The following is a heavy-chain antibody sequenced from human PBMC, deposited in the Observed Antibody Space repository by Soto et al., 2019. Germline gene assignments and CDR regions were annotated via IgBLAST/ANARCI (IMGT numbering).Heavy chain of an antibody. Sequence: GGSLRLSCAASGFTFSSYGMHWVRQAPGKGLEWVAVISYDGSNKYYADSVKGRFTISRDNSKNTLYLQMNSLRAEDTAVYYCAKQGVFGVVIRPYYYYGMDVWGQGTTVTVSS. CDR2: ISYDGSNK. V-gene: IGHV3-30*18. CDR3: AKQGVFGVVIRPYYYYGMDV. CDR1: GFTFSSYG. D-gene: IGHD3-3*01. J-gene: IGHJ6*02.